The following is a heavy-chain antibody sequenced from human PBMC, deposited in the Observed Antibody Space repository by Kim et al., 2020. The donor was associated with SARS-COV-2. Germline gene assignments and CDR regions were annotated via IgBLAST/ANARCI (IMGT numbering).Heavy chain of an antibody. J-gene: IGHJ6*02. CDR2: IDWDDDK. D-gene: IGHD3-3*01. V-gene: IGHV2-70*01. Sequence: SGPTLVNPTQTLTLTCTFSGFSLSTSGMCVSWIRQPPGKALEWLALIDWDDDKYYSTSLKTRLTISKDTSKNQVVLTMTNMDPVDTATYYCARVSRYYDFWSGEKDYYYGMDVWGQGTTVTVSS. CDR3: ARVSRYYDFWSGEKDYYYGMDV. CDR1: GFSLSTSGMC.